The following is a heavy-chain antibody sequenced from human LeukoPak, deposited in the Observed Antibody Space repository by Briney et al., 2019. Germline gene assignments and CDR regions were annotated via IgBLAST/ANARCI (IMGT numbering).Heavy chain of an antibody. D-gene: IGHD3-10*01. Sequence: GGSLRLSCAASGFTFSSYEMNWVRQAPGKGLEWVSYISSSGSTIYYADSVKGRFTISRDNAKNTLYLQMKSLRAEDTAVYYCARWGLGKGEAFDIWGQGTMVTVSS. V-gene: IGHV3-48*03. J-gene: IGHJ3*02. CDR3: ARWGLGKGEAFDI. CDR1: GFTFSSYE. CDR2: ISSSGSTI.